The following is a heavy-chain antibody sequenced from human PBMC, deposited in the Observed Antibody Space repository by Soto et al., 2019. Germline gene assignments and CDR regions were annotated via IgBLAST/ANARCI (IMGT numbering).Heavy chain of an antibody. V-gene: IGHV4-34*01. Sequence: SETLSLTCAVYGGSFSGYYWSWIRQPPGKGLEWIGEINHSGSTNYNPSLKSRVTIPVDTSKNQFSLKLSSVTAVDTAVYYCARGLNGNYFDYWGQGTLVTVSS. CDR1: GGSFSGYY. J-gene: IGHJ4*02. CDR2: INHSGST. CDR3: ARGLNGNYFDY.